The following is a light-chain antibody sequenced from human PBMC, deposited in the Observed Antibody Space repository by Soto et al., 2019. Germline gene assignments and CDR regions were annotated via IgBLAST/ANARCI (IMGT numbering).Light chain of an antibody. CDR2: DVS. CDR1: SSDVGGYNY. CDR3: ISYTRSNTLYVV. V-gene: IGLV2-14*01. J-gene: IGLJ2*01. Sequence: QSALTQPASVSGSPGQSITNSCTGTSSDVGGYNYVSWYQQHPGKAPKLMIYDVSNRPSGVSNRFSGSKSGNTASLTISGLQAEDEADYYCISYTRSNTLYVVFGGGTKVTVL.